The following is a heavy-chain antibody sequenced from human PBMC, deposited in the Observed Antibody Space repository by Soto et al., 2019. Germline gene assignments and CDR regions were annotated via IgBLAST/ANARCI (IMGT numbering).Heavy chain of an antibody. V-gene: IGHV3-30*18. CDR3: AKGKSNDYGDYGLYYFDY. CDR1: GFTFSSYG. Sequence: QVQLVESGGGVVQPGRSLRLSCAASGFTFSSYGMHWVRQAPGKGLEWVAVISYDGSNKYYADSVKGRFTISRDNSKNTLYLQMNSLRAEDTAVYYCAKGKSNDYGDYGLYYFDYWGQGTLVTVSS. D-gene: IGHD4-17*01. J-gene: IGHJ4*02. CDR2: ISYDGSNK.